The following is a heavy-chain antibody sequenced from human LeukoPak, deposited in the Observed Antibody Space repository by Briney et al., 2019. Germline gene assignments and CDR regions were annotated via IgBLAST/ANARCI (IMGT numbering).Heavy chain of an antibody. V-gene: IGHV4-39*07. D-gene: IGHD3-22*01. J-gene: IGHJ6*03. CDR1: GGSISSSSYY. CDR2: IYYSGST. Sequence: SETLSLTCTVSGGSISSSSYYWGWIRQPPGKGLEWIGSIYYSGSTYYNPSLKSRVTISVDTSKNQFSLKLSSVTAADTAVYYCARDCDSSGYPYYYYYYMGVWGKGTTVTVSS. CDR3: ARDCDSSGYPYYYYYYMGV.